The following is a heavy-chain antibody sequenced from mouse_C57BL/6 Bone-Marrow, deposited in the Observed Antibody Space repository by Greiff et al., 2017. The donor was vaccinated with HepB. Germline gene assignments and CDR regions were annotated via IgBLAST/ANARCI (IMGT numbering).Heavy chain of an antibody. V-gene: IGHV5-2*03. Sequence: EVKVEESGGGLVQPGESLKLSCESNEYEFPSHDMSWVRKTPEKRLELVAAINSDGGSTYYPDTMERRFIISRDNTKKTLYLQMSSLRSEDTALYYCARQGSGYDFLNYFDYWGQGTTLTVSS. D-gene: IGHD3-2*02. J-gene: IGHJ2*01. CDR3: ARQGSGYDFLNYFDY. CDR1: EYEFPSHD. CDR2: INSDGGST.